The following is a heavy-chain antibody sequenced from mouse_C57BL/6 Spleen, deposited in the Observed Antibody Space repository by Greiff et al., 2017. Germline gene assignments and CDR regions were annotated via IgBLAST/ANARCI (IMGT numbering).Heavy chain of an antibody. CDR3: ARVVTTAYFDY. CDR2: IYPGDGDT. CDR1: GYAFSSSW. J-gene: IGHJ2*01. V-gene: IGHV1-82*01. D-gene: IGHD2-12*01. Sequence: QVQLQQSGPELVKPGASVKISCKASGYAFSSSWMNWVKQRPGKGLEWIGRIYPGDGDTNYTGKFKGKATLTANKSSSTAYMPLISLTSEDSAVYFCARVVTTAYFDYWGQGATLTVSS.